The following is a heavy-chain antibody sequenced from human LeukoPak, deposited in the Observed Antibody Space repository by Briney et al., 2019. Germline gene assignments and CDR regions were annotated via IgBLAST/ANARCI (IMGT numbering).Heavy chain of an antibody. CDR1: GFTFSSYA. CDR2: ISGSGGST. J-gene: IGHJ4*02. V-gene: IGHV3-23*01. Sequence: GGSLRLSCAASGFTFSSYAMSWVRQAPGKGLEWVSAISGSGGSTYYADSVKGRFTISRDDAKTSLYLQMNSLRAEDTAVYYCGRNFNYWGQGTLVTVAS. CDR3: GRNFNY.